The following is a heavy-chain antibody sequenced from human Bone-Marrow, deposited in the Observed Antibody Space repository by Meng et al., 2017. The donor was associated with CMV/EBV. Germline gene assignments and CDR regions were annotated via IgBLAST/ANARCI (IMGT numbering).Heavy chain of an antibody. D-gene: IGHD6-6*01. CDR1: GGSISSSIYY. V-gene: IGHV4-39*01. CDR3: ASSRYSSSSWFDY. J-gene: IGHJ4*02. CDR2: VYYSTST. Sequence: SCTVSGGSISSSIYYWGWIRQPPGKGLEWIGSVYYSTSTYYNPSLKSRVTISVDTSKNQFSLKLPSMTAADTAVYYCASSRYSSSSWFDYWGQGTPVTVSS.